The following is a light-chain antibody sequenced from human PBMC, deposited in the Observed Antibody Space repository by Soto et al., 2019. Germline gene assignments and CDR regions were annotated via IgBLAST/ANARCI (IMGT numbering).Light chain of an antibody. CDR2: SND. CDR1: RFNIGGNT. CDR3: AAWDDSLSGHVV. Sequence: QSVLTQPPSASGTPGQRVTISCSGSRFNIGGNTVNWYQHLPGTAPKLLIYSNDQRPSGVPDRFSGSKSGTSASLAISGLQSEDEADYYCAAWDDSLSGHVVFGGGTQLTVL. V-gene: IGLV1-44*01. J-gene: IGLJ2*01.